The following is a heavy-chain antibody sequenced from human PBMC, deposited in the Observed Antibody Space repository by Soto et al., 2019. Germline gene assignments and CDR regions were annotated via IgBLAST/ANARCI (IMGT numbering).Heavy chain of an antibody. V-gene: IGHV3-33*01. J-gene: IGHJ4*02. CDR1: GFTFSSYG. CDR3: ARESVGSWGVVPAAGD. CDR2: IWYDGSNK. D-gene: IGHD2-2*01. Sequence: QVQLVESGGGVVQPGRSLRLSCAASGFTFSSYGMHWVRQAPGKGLEWVAVIWYDGSNKYYADSVKGRFTISRDNSKNTLYLQMNSLRAEDTAVYYCARESVGSWGVVPAAGDWGQGTLVTVSS.